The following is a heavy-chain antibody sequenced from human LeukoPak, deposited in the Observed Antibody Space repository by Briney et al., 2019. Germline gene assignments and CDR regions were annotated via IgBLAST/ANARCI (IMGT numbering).Heavy chain of an antibody. CDR2: INPNSGGT. Sequence: GASVRASCKASGYTFTGYYMHWVRQAPGQGLEWMGWINPNSGGTNYAQKFQGRVTMTRDTSISTAYMEVSRLRSDDTAVYYCARDDVAIDYWGQGTLVTVSS. V-gene: IGHV1-2*02. CDR1: GYTFTGYY. CDR3: ARDDVAIDY. J-gene: IGHJ4*02. D-gene: IGHD2-15*01.